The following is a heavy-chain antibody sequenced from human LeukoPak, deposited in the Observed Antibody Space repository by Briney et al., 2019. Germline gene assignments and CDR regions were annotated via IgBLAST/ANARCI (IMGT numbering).Heavy chain of an antibody. D-gene: IGHD2-2*01. J-gene: IGHJ5*02. CDR1: GYAIISGGFS. CDR3: ARSRQASGLSSS. CDR2: IYDRGPA. Sequence: PSETLSLTCTVSGYAIISGGFSWNWIRQPPGKGLEWIGCIYDRGPAHYNPSLKSRFTISVDRPKNQFFLNVTSLTAADTAVYYCARSRQASGLSSSWGQGTLVVVSS. V-gene: IGHV4-30-2*01.